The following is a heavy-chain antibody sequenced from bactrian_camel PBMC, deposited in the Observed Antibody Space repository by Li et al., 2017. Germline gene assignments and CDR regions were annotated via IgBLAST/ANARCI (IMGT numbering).Heavy chain of an antibody. D-gene: IGHD6*01. Sequence: QLVESGGGSVQAGGSLRLSCEASRPQPQDTASLYTFDSACMGWFRQAPGKGLEGVALIHSGVGTTDYADSVKGRFTISQDNSNNTLWLQMNALNPEDTAVYYCAAAPVRCTILAGAWRQGRLNAFNYRGQGTQVTVS. V-gene: IGHV3S28*01. J-gene: IGHJ4*01. CDR1: RPQPQDTASLYTFDSAC. CDR2: IHSGVGTT. CDR3: AAAPVRCTILAGAWRQGRLNAFNY.